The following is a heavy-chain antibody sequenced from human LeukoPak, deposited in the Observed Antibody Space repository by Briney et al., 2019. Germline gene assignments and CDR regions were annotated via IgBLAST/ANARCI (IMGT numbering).Heavy chain of an antibody. CDR2: IYYRRST. J-gene: IGHJ3*02. CDR1: GGSISSSSYY. D-gene: IGHD6-13*01. V-gene: IGHV4-39*01. CDR3: ARHEQAAVYDAFDI. Sequence: PSETLSLTCTVSGGSISSSSYYWGWIRQPPGKGLEWIGSIYYRRSTYYNPSLKRRVTISLETTTNQFSLKLSSVTAADTAVYYCARHEQAAVYDAFDISGQGTMVTVSS.